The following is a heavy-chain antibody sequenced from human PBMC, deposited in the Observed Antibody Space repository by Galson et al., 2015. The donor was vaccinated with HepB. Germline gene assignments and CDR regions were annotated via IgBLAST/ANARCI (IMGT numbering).Heavy chain of an antibody. CDR3: ARTREAFDSSGGDAFDV. J-gene: IGHJ3*01. V-gene: IGHV1-8*02. CDR1: GYTFGTYD. D-gene: IGHD3-22*01. CDR2: MNPNSDYT. Sequence: SVKVSCKASGYTFGTYDINWVRQATGQGLEWVGWMNPNSDYTGYAQKFQGGVTLTRNSSISTAYMELSGLSSEDTALYFCARTREAFDSSGGDAFDVWGQGTKVTVSS.